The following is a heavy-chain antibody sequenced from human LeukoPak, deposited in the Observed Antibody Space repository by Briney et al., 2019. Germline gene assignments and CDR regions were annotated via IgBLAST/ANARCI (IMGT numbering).Heavy chain of an antibody. D-gene: IGHD6-13*01. J-gene: IGHJ4*02. CDR2: IWYDGNTK. V-gene: IGHV3-33*01. CDR3: AREGEWQQLGY. Sequence: PGGSLRLSCAASGFTFSSFGMHWVRQAPGKGLEWVAVIWYDGNTKYYADSVKGRFTISRDNSKSTLYLQMNTLRAEDTAVYYCAREGEWQQLGYWGQGTLVTVSS. CDR1: GFTFSSFG.